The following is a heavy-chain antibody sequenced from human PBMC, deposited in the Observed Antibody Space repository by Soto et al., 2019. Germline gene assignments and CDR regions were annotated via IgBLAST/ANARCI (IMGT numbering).Heavy chain of an antibody. CDR2: ISSSSSYI. V-gene: IGHV3-21*01. CDR1: GFTFSSYS. CDR3: ARARDYYGSGSYGY. J-gene: IGHJ4*02. Sequence: EVQLVESGGGLVKPGGSLRLSCAASGFTFSSYSMNWVRQAPGKGLEWVSSISSSSSYIYYADSVKGRLTISRDNAKNSLYLQMNSLRAEDTAVYYCARARDYYGSGSYGYWGQGTLVTVSS. D-gene: IGHD3-10*01.